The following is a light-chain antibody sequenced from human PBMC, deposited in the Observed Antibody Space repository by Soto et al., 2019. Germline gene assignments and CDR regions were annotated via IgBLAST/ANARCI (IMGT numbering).Light chain of an antibody. J-gene: IGKJ4*01. Sequence: EIQMTQCPSSLSASVGDGFTITCRASQSISNYVNWYQQKPGKAPKLLIYAASRLQSGAPSRFSGTGSRTDFTLTISSLQPEDFATYYCQETFSTPSFTFGGGTKVDIK. CDR2: AAS. CDR3: QETFSTPSFT. CDR1: QSISNY. V-gene: IGKV1-39*01.